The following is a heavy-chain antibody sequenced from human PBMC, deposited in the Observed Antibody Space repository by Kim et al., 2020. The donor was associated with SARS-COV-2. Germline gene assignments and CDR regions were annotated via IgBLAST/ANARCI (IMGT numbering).Heavy chain of an antibody. CDR1: GGSISSSNW. V-gene: IGHV4-4*02. CDR3: ARDYYDTSGYYTFDY. D-gene: IGHD3-22*01. CDR2: IYHSGST. J-gene: IGHJ4*02. Sequence: SETLSLTCAVSGGSISSSNWWSWVRQPPGKGLEWIGEIYHSGSTNYNPSLKSRVTISVDKSKNQFSLKLSSVTAADTAVYYCARDYYDTSGYYTFDYWGQGTLVTVSS.